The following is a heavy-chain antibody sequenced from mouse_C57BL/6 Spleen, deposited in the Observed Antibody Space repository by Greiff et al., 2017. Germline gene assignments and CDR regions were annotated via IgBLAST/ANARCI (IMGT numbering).Heavy chain of an antibody. CDR2: IYPGDGDT. D-gene: IGHD2-4*01. CDR3: ANYDGAWFAY. Sequence: QVQLQQSGPELVKPGASVKISCKASGYAFSSSWMTWVKQRPGKGLEWIGRIYPGDGDTNYNGKFKGKATLTADKSSSTAYMQLSSLPSEDSAVYFCANYDGAWFAYWGQGTLVTVSA. V-gene: IGHV1-82*01. J-gene: IGHJ3*01. CDR1: GYAFSSSW.